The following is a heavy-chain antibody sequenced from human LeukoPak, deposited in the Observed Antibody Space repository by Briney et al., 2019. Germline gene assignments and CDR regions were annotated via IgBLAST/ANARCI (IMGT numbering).Heavy chain of an antibody. D-gene: IGHD3-16*02. Sequence: ASVKVSCKACGYTFTGYYMHWVRQAPGQGLEWMGWINPNSGGTNYAQKFQDRVTMTRDTSISTAYMELSRLRSDDTAVYYCARFMITFGGLIGTFQNYFDYWGQGTLVTVSS. J-gene: IGHJ4*02. V-gene: IGHV1-2*02. CDR3: ARFMITFGGLIGTFQNYFDY. CDR2: INPNSGGT. CDR1: GYTFTGYY.